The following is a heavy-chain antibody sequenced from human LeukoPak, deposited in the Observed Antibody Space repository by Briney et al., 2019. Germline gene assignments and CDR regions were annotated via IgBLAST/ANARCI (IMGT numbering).Heavy chain of an antibody. J-gene: IGHJ6*02. CDR3: ATGDGSGTNYFYYYGMDV. V-gene: IGHV3-23*01. D-gene: IGHD3-10*01. CDR2: ISGSGDST. CDR1: GFTFSSYA. Sequence: GGSLRLSCAASGFTFSSYAMSWVRQAPGRGLKWVSVISGSGDSTYYADSVKGRFTISRDNSKNTLYVQMSSLRAEDTATYYCATGDGSGTNYFYYYGMDVWGQGTRVTVSS.